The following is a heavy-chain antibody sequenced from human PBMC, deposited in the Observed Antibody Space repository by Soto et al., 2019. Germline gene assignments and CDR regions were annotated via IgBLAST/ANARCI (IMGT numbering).Heavy chain of an antibody. V-gene: IGHV1-18*04. CDR2: ISAYNGNT. D-gene: IGHD3-22*01. CDR3: AREQSRYYYDSSGYYWGYYFDY. J-gene: IGHJ4*02. Sequence: ASVKVSCKASGYTFTSYGISWGRQAPGQGLEWMGWISAYNGNTNYAQKLQGRVTMTTDTSTSTAYMGLRSLRSDDTAVYYCAREQSRYYYDSSGYYWGYYFDYWGQGTLVTVSS. CDR1: GYTFTSYG.